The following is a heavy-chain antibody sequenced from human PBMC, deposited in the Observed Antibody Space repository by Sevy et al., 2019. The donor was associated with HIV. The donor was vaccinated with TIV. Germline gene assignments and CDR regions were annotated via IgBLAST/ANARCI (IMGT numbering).Heavy chain of an antibody. CDR3: AREGCTKPHDY. V-gene: IGHV3-23*01. D-gene: IGHD2-8*01. CDR1: GFDFSIYS. Sequence: GGSLRLSCAASGFDFSIYSMSWVRQAPGKGLEWVSTLSFGCGKINYADSVKGRFTIYRDNSKSSVYLQMNNMGVEETAVYYCAREGCTKPHDYWGQGTLVTVSS. J-gene: IGHJ4*02. CDR2: LSFGCGKI.